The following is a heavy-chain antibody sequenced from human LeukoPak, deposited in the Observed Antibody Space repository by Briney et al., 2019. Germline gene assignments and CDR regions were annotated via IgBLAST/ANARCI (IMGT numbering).Heavy chain of an antibody. J-gene: IGHJ3*02. CDR3: ARGLGFFDAFDI. CDR2: ISSSSSTI. V-gene: IGHV3-48*01. CDR1: GFTLSTYT. Sequence: GGSLRLSCAASGFTLSTYTMNWVRQAPGKGLEWVSYISSSSSTIYYADSVKGRFTISRDNAKNSLYLQMNSLRAEDTAVYYCARGLGFFDAFDIWGQGTMVTVSS. D-gene: IGHD3-3*01.